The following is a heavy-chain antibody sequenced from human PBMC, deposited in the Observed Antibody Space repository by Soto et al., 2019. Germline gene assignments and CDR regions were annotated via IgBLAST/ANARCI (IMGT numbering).Heavy chain of an antibody. Sequence: SETLSLTCAVYGGSFSGYYCSWIRQPPGKGLEWIGELNESGGTNYNASLKSRASISLDTSNNQFSLKLSSVTAADTAVYYCARGRGAVQHWGQGTLVTVS. CDR3: ARGRGAVQH. D-gene: IGHD3-10*01. CDR1: GGSFSGYY. J-gene: IGHJ1*01. CDR2: LNESGGT. V-gene: IGHV4-34*01.